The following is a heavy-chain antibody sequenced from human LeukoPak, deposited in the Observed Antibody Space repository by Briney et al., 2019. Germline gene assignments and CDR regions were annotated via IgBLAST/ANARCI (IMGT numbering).Heavy chain of an antibody. J-gene: IGHJ4*02. CDR1: DVSFTNYY. CDR2: ISHTGNT. Sequence: SETLSLTCAVSDVSFTNYYWTWIRQSPGKGLEWLGEISHTGNTHYNPSLKSRVTESVDISADMSTTRVSLNLKSVTAADTAIYYCARGPGHSFKYWGQGTRVTVSS. CDR3: ARGPGHSFKY. D-gene: IGHD1-1*01. V-gene: IGHV4-34*01.